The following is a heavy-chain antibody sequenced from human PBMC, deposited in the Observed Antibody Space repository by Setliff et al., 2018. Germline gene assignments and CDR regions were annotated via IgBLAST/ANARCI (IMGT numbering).Heavy chain of an antibody. D-gene: IGHD3-16*01. CDR3: VRNPLGPGASTPGGY. V-gene: IGHV1-8*01. CDR1: GYSFISYD. J-gene: IGHJ4*02. CDR2: MNPERDNT. Sequence: VASVKVSCKASGYSFISYDINWVRQAPGQGLEWMGWMNPERDNTGYAQKFQGRVTMTGHASINTAYMELTSLTSEDTAVYYCVRNPLGPGASTPGGYWGQGTLVTVSS.